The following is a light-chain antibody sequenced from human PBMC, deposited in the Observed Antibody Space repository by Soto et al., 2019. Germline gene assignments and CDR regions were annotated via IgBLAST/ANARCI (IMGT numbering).Light chain of an antibody. Sequence: ETVIPQSRATRPMCLSKDPKRSVRASQGLHRNLAWYQQKLGQAPRVLIYGASTRATGIPAWFSGSGSGTEFIPTIRSLQSEDYAVFYCHEYNTWPWMFGQGTKVDIK. CDR3: HEYNTWPWM. CDR1: QGLHRN. V-gene: IGKV3-15*01. CDR2: GAS. J-gene: IGKJ1*01.